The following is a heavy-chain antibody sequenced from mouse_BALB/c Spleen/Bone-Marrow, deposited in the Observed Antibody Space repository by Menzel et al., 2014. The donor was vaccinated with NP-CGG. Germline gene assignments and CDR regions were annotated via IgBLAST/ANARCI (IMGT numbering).Heavy chain of an antibody. J-gene: IGHJ4*01. CDR1: GYTFTEYT. Sequence: VQLQQSGPELVKPGASVKRSCKTSGYTFTEYTMHWVKQSHGKSLEWIGGINPNNGGTCYNQKFKGKATLTVDKSSSTAYMELRSLTSEDSPVYYCARRAGTLYAMDYWGQGTSVTVSS. D-gene: IGHD3-3*01. CDR2: INPNNGGT. CDR3: ARRAGTLYAMDY. V-gene: IGHV1-18*01.